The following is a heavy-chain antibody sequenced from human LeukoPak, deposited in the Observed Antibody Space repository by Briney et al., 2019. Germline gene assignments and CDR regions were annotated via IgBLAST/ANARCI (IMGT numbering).Heavy chain of an antibody. D-gene: IGHD6-19*01. Sequence: GGSLRRSCSASGYTFSSYAMHWVRQAPGKGLEYVSAISSDGRITYYANSVKGRFTISRDNSKNTLYLQMGSLRVEDMAVYYSPRVSGWYWFHKWAQGPLVSVSS. CDR1: GYTFSSYA. CDR3: PRVSGWYWFHK. CDR2: ISSDGRIT. J-gene: IGHJ1*01. V-gene: IGHV3-64*01.